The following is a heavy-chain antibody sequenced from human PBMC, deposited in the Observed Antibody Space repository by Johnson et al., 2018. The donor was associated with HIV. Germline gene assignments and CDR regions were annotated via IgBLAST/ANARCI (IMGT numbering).Heavy chain of an antibody. CDR2: ISSSSSTI. J-gene: IGHJ3*01. CDR1: GFTFSSYS. Sequence: VQLVESGGGLVQPGGSLRLSCAASGFTFSSYSMNWVRQAPGKGLEWVSYISSSSSTIYYADSVKGRFTISRDNAKNSLYLQMNSLRAEDTAVYYCARGGHDAFDVWGQGTMVTVSS. V-gene: IGHV3-48*01. CDR3: ARGGHDAFDV.